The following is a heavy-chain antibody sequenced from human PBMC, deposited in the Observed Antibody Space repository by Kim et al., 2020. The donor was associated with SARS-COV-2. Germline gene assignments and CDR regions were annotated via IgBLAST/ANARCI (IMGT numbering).Heavy chain of an antibody. CDR1: GFTFSSYW. Sequence: GGSLRLSCAASGFTFSSYWMSWVRQAPGKGLEWVANIKQDGSEKYYVDSVKGRFTISRDNAKNSLYLQMNSLRAEDTAVYYCARGLPEQQLDDYYYYYGMDVWGQGTTVTVSS. V-gene: IGHV3-7*03. D-gene: IGHD6-13*01. CDR2: IKQDGSEK. J-gene: IGHJ6*02. CDR3: ARGLPEQQLDDYYYYYGMDV.